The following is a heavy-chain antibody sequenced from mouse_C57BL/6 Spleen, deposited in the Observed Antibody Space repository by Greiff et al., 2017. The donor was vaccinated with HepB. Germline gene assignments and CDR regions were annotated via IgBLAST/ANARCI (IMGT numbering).Heavy chain of an antibody. CDR2: IYPGDGDT. CDR1: GYAFSSSW. J-gene: IGHJ2*01. V-gene: IGHV1-82*01. D-gene: IGHD1-1*02. CDR3: ARERGWRGSFDY. Sequence: QVQLQQSGPELVKPGASVKISCKASGYAFSSSWMNWVKQRPGKGLEWIGRIYPGDGDTNYNGKFKGKATLTADKSSSTAYMQLSSLTSEDSAVSFCARERGWRGSFDYWGQGTTLTVSS.